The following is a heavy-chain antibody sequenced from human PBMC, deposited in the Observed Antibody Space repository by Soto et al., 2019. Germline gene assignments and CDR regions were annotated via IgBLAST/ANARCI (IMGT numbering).Heavy chain of an antibody. V-gene: IGHV3-30-3*01. CDR3: ASGAMDY. Sequence: GGSLRLSCAASGFTFSSYAMHWVRQAPGKGLEWVAVISYDGSNKYYADSVKGRFTISRDNSKNTLYLQMNSLRAEDTAVYYCASGAMDYWGQGTLVTVS. J-gene: IGHJ4*02. CDR2: ISYDGSNK. D-gene: IGHD5-18*01. CDR1: GFTFSSYA.